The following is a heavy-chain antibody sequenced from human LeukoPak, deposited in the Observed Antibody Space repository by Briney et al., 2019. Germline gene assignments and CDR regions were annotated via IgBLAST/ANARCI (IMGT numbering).Heavy chain of an antibody. CDR3: ARHDYGAYQGFDP. CDR2: IYYSGST. Sequence: PSETLSLTCTVSRGSISSYYWGWIRQPPGKGLEWIGSIYYSGSTYYNPSLKSRVTISVDTSKNQFSLKLSSVTAADTAVYYCARHDYGAYQGFDPWGQGTLVTVSS. D-gene: IGHD4-17*01. V-gene: IGHV4-39*01. J-gene: IGHJ5*02. CDR1: RGSISSYY.